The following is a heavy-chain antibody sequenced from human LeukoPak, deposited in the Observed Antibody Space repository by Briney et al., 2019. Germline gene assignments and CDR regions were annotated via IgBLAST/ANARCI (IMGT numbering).Heavy chain of an antibody. CDR3: ATRCGGDCYAFDS. CDR1: GYTFTNYG. D-gene: IGHD2-21*02. CDR2: ISTHNGNT. Sequence: ASVTVSCKASGYTFTNYGINWVRQAPAQGLEWMGWISTHNGNTHYAQKLQGRVTITTDTSTNTAYMELRSLRSDDTAVYYCATRCGGDCYAFDSWGQGTLVTVSS. V-gene: IGHV1-18*01. J-gene: IGHJ4*02.